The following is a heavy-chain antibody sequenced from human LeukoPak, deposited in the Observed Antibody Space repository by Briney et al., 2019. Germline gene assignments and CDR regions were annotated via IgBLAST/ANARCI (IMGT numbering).Heavy chain of an antibody. CDR1: GYTFTGYY. CDR3: ARAYCSGGSCYYMDV. V-gene: IGHV1-2*02. D-gene: IGHD2-15*01. CDR2: INPNSGGT. J-gene: IGHJ6*03. Sequence: ASVKVSCKASGYTFTGYYMHWVRQAPGQGLEWMGWINPNSGGTNYAQKFQGRVTMTRDTSISTAYMELSRLRSDDTAVYYCARAYCSGGSCYYMDVWGKGTTVTISS.